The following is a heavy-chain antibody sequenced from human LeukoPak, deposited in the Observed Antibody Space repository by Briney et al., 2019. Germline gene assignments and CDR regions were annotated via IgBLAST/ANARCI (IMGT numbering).Heavy chain of an antibody. V-gene: IGHV3-30-3*01. D-gene: IGHD3-22*01. Sequence: GGSLRLSCAASGFTFSSYAMHWVRQAPGKGLEWVAVISYDGSNKYYADSVKGRFTISRDNSKNALYLQMNSLRAEDTGVYYCARDPRITMIVVLVPYHQLRWFDYWGQGTLVTVSS. CDR3: ARDPRITMIVVLVPYHQLRWFDY. CDR2: ISYDGSNK. CDR1: GFTFSSYA. J-gene: IGHJ4*02.